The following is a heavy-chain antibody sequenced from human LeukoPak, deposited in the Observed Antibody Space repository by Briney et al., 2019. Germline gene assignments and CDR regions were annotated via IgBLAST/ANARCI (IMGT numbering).Heavy chain of an antibody. V-gene: IGHV1-69*01. Sequence: GSSVKVSCKASGGTFSSYAISWVRQAPGQGLEWMGGIIPIFGTANYAQKFQGRVTITADESTSTAYMKLSSLGSEDTAVYYCARRYCSGGSCYWFDPWGQGTLSPSPQ. J-gene: IGHJ5*02. CDR1: GGTFSSYA. CDR2: IIPIFGTA. D-gene: IGHD2-15*01. CDR3: ARRYCSGGSCYWFDP.